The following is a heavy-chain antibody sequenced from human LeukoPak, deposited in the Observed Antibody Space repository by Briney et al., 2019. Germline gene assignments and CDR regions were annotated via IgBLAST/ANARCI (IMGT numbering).Heavy chain of an antibody. V-gene: IGHV4-31*03. CDR3: ARGKRSGYYFDY. J-gene: IGHJ4*02. D-gene: IGHD3-22*01. CDR2: IYYSGST. Sequence: KPSQTLSLTCTVSGGSISSGGYYWSWIRQHPGKGLGWIGYIYYSGSTYYNPSLKSRVTISVDTSKNQFSLKLSSVTAADTAVYYCARGKRSGYYFDYWGQGTLVTVSS. CDR1: GGSISSGGYY.